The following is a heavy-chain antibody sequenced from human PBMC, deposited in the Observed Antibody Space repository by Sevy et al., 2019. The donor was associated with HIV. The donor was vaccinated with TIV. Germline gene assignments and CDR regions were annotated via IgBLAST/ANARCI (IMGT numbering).Heavy chain of an antibody. CDR2: ISAYNRNT. Sequence: ASVKVSCKASGYTFTSYGISWVRQAPGQGLEWMGWISAYNRNTNYAQKLQGRVTMTTDTSTSTAYMELRSLRSDDTDVYYCARDLSYYDFWSGYYTGIDGANWFDAWGQGTLVTVSS. J-gene: IGHJ5*02. V-gene: IGHV1-18*01. CDR3: ARDLSYYDFWSGYYTGIDGANWFDA. D-gene: IGHD3-3*01. CDR1: GYTFTSYG.